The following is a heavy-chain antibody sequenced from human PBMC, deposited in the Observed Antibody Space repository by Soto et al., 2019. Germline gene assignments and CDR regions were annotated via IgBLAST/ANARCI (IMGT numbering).Heavy chain of an antibody. Sequence: SETLSLACTVSGVSINSYCCSWIRQPPGKGLEWIAYIFDSGNANYNPSLKSRVTISVDTSKNQFSLKLTSVTAADTAVYYCARHRRTTVAKFYFDNWGQGALVTVSS. CDR1: GVSINSYC. V-gene: IGHV4-59*08. CDR2: IFDSGNA. CDR3: ARHRRTTVAKFYFDN. J-gene: IGHJ4*02. D-gene: IGHD4-4*01.